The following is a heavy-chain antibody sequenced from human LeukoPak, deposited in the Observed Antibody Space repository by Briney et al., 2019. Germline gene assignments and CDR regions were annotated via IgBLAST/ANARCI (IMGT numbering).Heavy chain of an antibody. CDR2: ISTSSVSM. CDR1: GFTFSVYG. Sequence: PGGSLRLSCAASGFTFSVYGMTWVRQAPGKGLEWVSYISTSSVSMYYADSVRGRFTISRDNAKNSLYLQMNSLRAEDTAVYYCAKDMGEWSVTDAFHIWGQGTRVTVSS. D-gene: IGHD3-16*01. J-gene: IGHJ3*02. V-gene: IGHV3-48*04. CDR3: AKDMGEWSVTDAFHI.